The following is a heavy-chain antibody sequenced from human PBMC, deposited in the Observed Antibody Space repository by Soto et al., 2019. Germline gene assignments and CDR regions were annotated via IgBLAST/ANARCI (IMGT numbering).Heavy chain of an antibody. J-gene: IGHJ4*02. V-gene: IGHV3-33*01. Sequence: QVQLVESGGGVVQPGRSLRLSCAASGFTFSSYGMHWVRQAPGKGLEWVAGIWYDGSNKYYADSVKGRFTISRDNSKHTLDLQMNSLRAEDTAVYYCARLYYYSSGPLDYWGQGTLVTVSS. CDR2: IWYDGSNK. CDR3: ARLYYYSSGPLDY. CDR1: GFTFSSYG. D-gene: IGHD3-22*01.